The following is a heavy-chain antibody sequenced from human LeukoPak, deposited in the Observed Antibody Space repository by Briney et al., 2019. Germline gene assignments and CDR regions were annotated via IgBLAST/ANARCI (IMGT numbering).Heavy chain of an antibody. V-gene: IGHV5-10-1*01. CDR2: IDPSDSYT. CDR1: GYSFTSYW. Sequence: GESLKISCQGSGYSFTSYWISWVRQMPGKGLEWMGRIDPSDSYTNYSPSFQGHVTISADKSISTAYLQWSSLKASDTAMYYCARHSRESSSWSDYWGQGTLVTVSS. J-gene: IGHJ4*02. D-gene: IGHD6-13*01. CDR3: ARHSRESSSWSDY.